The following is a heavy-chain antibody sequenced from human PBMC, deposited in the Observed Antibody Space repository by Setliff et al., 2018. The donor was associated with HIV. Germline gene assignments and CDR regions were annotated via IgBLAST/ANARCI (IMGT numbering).Heavy chain of an antibody. Sequence: SETLSLTCTVSGDSSSSYYCNWIRQPAGKGLEWIGHMYISGSTNYNPSLKSRVTLSVELSKNHFSLELTSVTAADTAVYYCARQSYYVTGSFYTDVFDLWGQGTVVTVSS. CDR1: GDSSSSYY. V-gene: IGHV4-4*07. D-gene: IGHD3-10*01. J-gene: IGHJ3*01. CDR2: MYISGST. CDR3: ARQSYYVTGSFYTDVFDL.